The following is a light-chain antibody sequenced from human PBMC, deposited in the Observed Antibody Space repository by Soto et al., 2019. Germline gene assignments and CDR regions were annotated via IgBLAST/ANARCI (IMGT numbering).Light chain of an antibody. CDR1: SSDIGDYKY. J-gene: IGLJ1*01. V-gene: IGLV2-14*01. CDR2: EVT. CDR3: TSYIRSRNLWV. Sequence: QSALTQPASVSGSPGQSITISCTGTSSDIGDYKYVTWYQQHPGKAPKLMIYEVTNRPSGVSERFSGYKIDNTASLTISGLQAEDEADYYCTSYIRSRNLWVFGTGTQLTVL.